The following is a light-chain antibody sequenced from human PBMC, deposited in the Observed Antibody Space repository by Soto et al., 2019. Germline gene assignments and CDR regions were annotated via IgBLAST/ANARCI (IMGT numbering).Light chain of an antibody. CDR3: QQRIDWPLT. CDR2: DAS. V-gene: IGKV3-11*01. J-gene: IGKJ4*01. Sequence: EIVLTQSPATLSLSPGERSTLSCRASQSVNNYLAWYQQTPGQAPRLLIYDASTRATGIPARFSGSGSGTDFTLNISSLEPEDFAVYYCQQRIDWPLTFGGGTKVDIK. CDR1: QSVNNY.